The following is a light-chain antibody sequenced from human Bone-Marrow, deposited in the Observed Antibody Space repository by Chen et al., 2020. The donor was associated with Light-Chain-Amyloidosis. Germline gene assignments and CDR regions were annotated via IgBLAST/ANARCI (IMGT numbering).Light chain of an antibody. J-gene: IGLJ2*01. Sequence: SYELTQPPSVSVSPGQTARITCSGDELQTKYAYWYQQKPGQAPVLVIHRDTERPSGITERFSGSSSGTTATLTISGVQAEDEADYHCQSADSSGTYEVIFGGGTKLTVL. CDR1: ELQTKY. V-gene: IGLV3-25*03. CDR2: RDT. CDR3: QSADSSGTYEVI.